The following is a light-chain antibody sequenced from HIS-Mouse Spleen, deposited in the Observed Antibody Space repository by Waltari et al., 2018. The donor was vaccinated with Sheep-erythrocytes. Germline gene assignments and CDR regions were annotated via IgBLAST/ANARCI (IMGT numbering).Light chain of an antibody. CDR1: ALPKQY. V-gene: IGLV3-25*03. CDR2: KDS. Sequence: SYELTQPPSVSVSPGQTARITCSGDALPKQYAYWYQQTPGQAPVVVIYKDSGRPSGIPERFSGSSSGTTVTLTISGVQAEDEADYYCQSADSSGTYVFGTGTKVTVL. CDR3: QSADSSGTYV. J-gene: IGLJ1*01.